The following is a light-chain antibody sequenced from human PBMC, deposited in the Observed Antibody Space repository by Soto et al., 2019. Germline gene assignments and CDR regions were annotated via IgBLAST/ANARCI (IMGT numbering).Light chain of an antibody. Sequence: DIQMTQSPSTLSASVGDRVTITCRASENIKSYLAWYQQKSGKAPKLLIDRASDLNTGVPSRFSGSGSGTEFTFTISSLQPDDFATYYCQQYSTYSYTFGQGTKLDIK. CDR1: ENIKSY. CDR2: RAS. CDR3: QQYSTYSYT. J-gene: IGKJ2*01. V-gene: IGKV1-5*03.